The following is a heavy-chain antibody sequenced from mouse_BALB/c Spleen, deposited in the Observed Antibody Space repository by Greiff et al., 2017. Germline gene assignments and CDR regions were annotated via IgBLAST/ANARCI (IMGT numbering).Heavy chain of an antibody. CDR3: ARDTHNGPWFAY. D-gene: IGHD6-1*01. CDR2: IWAGGST. CDR1: GFSLTSYG. V-gene: IGHV2-9*02. Sequence: VQGVESGPGLVAPSQSLSITCTVSGFSLTSYGVHWVRQPPGKGLEWLGVIWAGGSTNYNSALMSRLSISKDNSKSQVFLKMNSLQTDDTAMYSCARDTHNGPWFAYWGQGTLVTVSA. J-gene: IGHJ3*01.